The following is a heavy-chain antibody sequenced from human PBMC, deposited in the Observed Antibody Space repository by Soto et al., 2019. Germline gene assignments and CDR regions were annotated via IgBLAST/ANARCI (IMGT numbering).Heavy chain of an antibody. D-gene: IGHD3-9*01. Sequence: PSETLSLTCAVYGGSFSGYYWTWIRQPLGKGLEWIGEINHRGSTSYYPSLRSRVTISVDTSKNRFSLNLRSVTAADTAVYYCARILVLTGVDVWGPGTTVTVSS. CDR1: GGSFSGYY. V-gene: IGHV4-34*01. CDR2: INHRGST. J-gene: IGHJ6*02. CDR3: ARILVLTGVDV.